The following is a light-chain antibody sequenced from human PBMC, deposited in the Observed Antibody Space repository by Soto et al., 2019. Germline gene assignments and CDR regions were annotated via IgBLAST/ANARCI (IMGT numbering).Light chain of an antibody. CDR1: SSDVGSYNL. Sequence: QSVLTQPASVSGSPGQSITISCTGTSSDVGSYNLVSWYQQHPGKAPKLMIYEGSKRPSGVSNRFSGSKSGNTASLTISGLQAEDEADYYCCSYAGSSLFGGGTQLTVL. CDR3: CSYAGSSL. V-gene: IGLV2-23*01. CDR2: EGS. J-gene: IGLJ2*01.